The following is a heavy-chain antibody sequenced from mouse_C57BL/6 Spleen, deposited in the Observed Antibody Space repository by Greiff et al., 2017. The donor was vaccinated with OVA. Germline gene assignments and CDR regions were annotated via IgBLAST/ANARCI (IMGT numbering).Heavy chain of an antibody. Sequence: VMLVESGAELVRPGASVKLSCKASGYTFTDYYINWVKQRPGQGLEWIARIYPGSGNTYYNEKFKGKATLTAEKSSSTAYMQLSSLTSEDSAVYFCAASFYAMDYWGQGTSVTVSS. CDR2: IYPGSGNT. CDR3: AASFYAMDY. CDR1: GYTFTDYY. D-gene: IGHD6-1*01. V-gene: IGHV1-76*01. J-gene: IGHJ4*01.